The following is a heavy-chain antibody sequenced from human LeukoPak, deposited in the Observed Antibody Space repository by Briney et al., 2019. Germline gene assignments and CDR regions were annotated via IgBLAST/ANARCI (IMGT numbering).Heavy chain of an antibody. V-gene: IGHV4-34*01. D-gene: IGHD6-13*01. J-gene: IGHJ4*02. CDR3: ARGSSSWLTNDY. CDR1: GGSFSGYY. CDR2: INHSGST. Sequence: SETLSLTCAVYGGSFSGYYWSWIRQPPGMGLEWIGEINHSGSTNYNPSLKSRVTISVDTSKNQFSLKLSSVTAADTAVYYCARGSSSWLTNDYWGQGTLVTVSS.